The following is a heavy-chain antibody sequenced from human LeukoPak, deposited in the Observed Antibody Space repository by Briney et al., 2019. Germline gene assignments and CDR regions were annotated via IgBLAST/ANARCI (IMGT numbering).Heavy chain of an antibody. CDR1: GGSISSYY. V-gene: IGHV4-59*01. CDR3: ARSGSSAYLIDY. CDR2: IYYSGST. D-gene: IGHD3-22*01. J-gene: IGHJ4*02. Sequence: SETLSLTCTVSGGSISSYYWSWIRQPPGKGLEWIGYIYYSGSTNYNPSLKSRVTISVDTSKNQFSLKLTSVTAADTAVYYCARSGSSAYLIDYWGQGTLVTVSS.